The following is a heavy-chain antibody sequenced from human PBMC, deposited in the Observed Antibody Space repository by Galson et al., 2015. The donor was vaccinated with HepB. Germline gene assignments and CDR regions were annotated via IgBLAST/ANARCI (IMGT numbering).Heavy chain of an antibody. Sequence: SLRLSCAASGFTFGGYGMHWVRQAPGKGLEWVGVIWYDGSNQHYADSVKGRFTITRDTSKNILYLKMNSLRAEDTAVYYCAREGRITVTIFDYWGQGSLVTVSS. J-gene: IGHJ4*02. V-gene: IGHV3-33*01. D-gene: IGHD4-17*01. CDR1: GFTFGGYG. CDR2: IWYDGSNQ. CDR3: AREGRITVTIFDY.